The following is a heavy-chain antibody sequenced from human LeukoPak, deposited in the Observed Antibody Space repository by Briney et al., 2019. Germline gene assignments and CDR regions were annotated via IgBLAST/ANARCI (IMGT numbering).Heavy chain of an antibody. CDR1: GFTVSSNY. V-gene: IGHV3-53*01. J-gene: IGHJ3*01. CDR3: ARVTRNSGVFDV. Sequence: GGSLRLSCAASGFTVSSNYMSWVRQAPGKGLEWVSVIYSGGSTYYADSVMGRFTVSRDNARSSLDLQMNSLRVEDTGVYYCARVTRNSGVFDVWGQGTMVTVSS. D-gene: IGHD1-14*01. CDR2: IYSGGST.